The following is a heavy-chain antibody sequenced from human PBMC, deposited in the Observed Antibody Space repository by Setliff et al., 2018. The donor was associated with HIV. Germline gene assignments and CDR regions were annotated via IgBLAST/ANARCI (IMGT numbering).Heavy chain of an antibody. J-gene: IGHJ4*02. CDR2: IYYSGST. D-gene: IGHD6-13*01. V-gene: IGHV4-59*11. Sequence: SETLSLTCTVSGGSISSHYWSWIRQPPGNGLEWIGYIYYSGSTNYNPSLKSRVTISVDTSKNQFSLTLISVPAADTALYTCATCRRSWLFFDYLGQGALVTVFS. CDR3: ATCRRSWLFFDY. CDR1: GGSISSHY.